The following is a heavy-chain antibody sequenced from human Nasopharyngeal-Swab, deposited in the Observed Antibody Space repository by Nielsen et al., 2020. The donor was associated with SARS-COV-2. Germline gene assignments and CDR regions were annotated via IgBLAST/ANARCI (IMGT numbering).Heavy chain of an antibody. CDR2: TRNKANSYTT. CDR1: GFTFSDYY. D-gene: IGHD6-19*01. J-gene: IGHJ4*02. CDR3: ARGGGYSSGWTPDY. Sequence: GGSLRLSCAASGFTFSDYYMSWIRQAPGKGLEWVGRTRNKANSYTTEYAATVKGRFTISRDDSKKSLNLQMNSLKTEDTAVYYCARGGGYSSGWTPDYWGQGTLVTVSS. V-gene: IGHV3-72*01.